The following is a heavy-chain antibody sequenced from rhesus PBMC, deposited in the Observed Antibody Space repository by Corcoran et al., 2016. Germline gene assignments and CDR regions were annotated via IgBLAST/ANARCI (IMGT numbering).Heavy chain of an antibody. J-gene: IGHJ4*01. V-gene: IGHV3-115*02. CDR2: IGGDSSYT. Sequence: EVQLAESGGGLVQPGGSLRLSFAASGFTFRGFDLTWVRQAPGKGLESVSVIGGDSSYTHYADSVKGRFTISRDNAKNSLSLQMNSLRAEDTAVYYCARRGTTVATQFDYWGQGVLVTVSS. CDR1: GFTFRGFD. CDR3: ARRGTTVATQFDY. D-gene: IGHD4-29*01.